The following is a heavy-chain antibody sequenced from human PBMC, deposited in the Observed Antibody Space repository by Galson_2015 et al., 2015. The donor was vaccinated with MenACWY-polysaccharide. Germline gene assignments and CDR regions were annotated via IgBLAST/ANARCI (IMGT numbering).Heavy chain of an antibody. CDR2: ISGSGAST. Sequence: SVRLSCAASGFTFNSYSMSWVRQAPGKGLEWVSAISGSGASTYYADSVKGRFTISRDNSKNTLNLQMNSLRADDTDVYYCANPCLSTRLTSYVDSCVQKTLFTPSS. D-gene: IGHD5/OR15-5a*01. J-gene: IGHJ4*02. V-gene: IGHV3-23*01. CDR1: GFTFNSYS. CDR3: ANPCLSTRLTSYVDS.